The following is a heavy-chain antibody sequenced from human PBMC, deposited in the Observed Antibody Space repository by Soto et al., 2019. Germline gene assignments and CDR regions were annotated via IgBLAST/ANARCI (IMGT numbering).Heavy chain of an antibody. CDR1: GFTFSSYG. CDR2: ISYDGSNK. CDR3: AKDAVRAQGIFDY. Sequence: QVQLVESGGGVVQPGRSLRLSCAASGFTFSSYGMHWVRQAPGKGLEWVAVISYDGSNKYYADSVKGRFTISRDNSKNTMYLQMNSLRAEDTAVYYCAKDAVRAQGIFDYWGQGTLVTVSS. J-gene: IGHJ4*02. V-gene: IGHV3-30*18.